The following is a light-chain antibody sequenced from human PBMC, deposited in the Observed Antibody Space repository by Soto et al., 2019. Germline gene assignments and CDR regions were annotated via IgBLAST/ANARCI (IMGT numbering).Light chain of an antibody. J-gene: IGLJ1*01. Sequence: SYALTQPPSVSVAPGQTARIPCGGTNIGSKSVHWYQQRPGQAPVMVVYDDSDRPSGIPERFSGSNSGDTATLSISRVEAGDEADYYCQVWDRESEHYVFGTGTKVTVL. V-gene: IGLV3-21*02. CDR1: NIGSKS. CDR3: QVWDRESEHYV. CDR2: DDS.